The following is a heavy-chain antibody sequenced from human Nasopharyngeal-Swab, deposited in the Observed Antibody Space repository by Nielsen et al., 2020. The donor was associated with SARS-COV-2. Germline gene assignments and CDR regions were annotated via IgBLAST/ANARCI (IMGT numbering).Heavy chain of an antibody. Sequence: GRQAPGKGLERVAGISSEGSATHYADNVKDRFSISRDNSKDNLYLQMNSLRVEDTALYYCAREGHSSGHAGGFDDWGQGTLVTVSS. CDR2: ISSEGSAT. V-gene: IGHV3-30-3*01. CDR3: AREGHSSGHAGGFDD. D-gene: IGHD3-22*01. J-gene: IGHJ4*02.